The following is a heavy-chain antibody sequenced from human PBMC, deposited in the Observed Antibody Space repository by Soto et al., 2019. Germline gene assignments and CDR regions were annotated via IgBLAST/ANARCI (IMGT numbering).Heavy chain of an antibody. CDR3: ARDGDVNTGFGKDY. D-gene: IGHD3-16*01. CDR1: GFTFINYA. J-gene: IGHJ4*02. V-gene: IGHV3-23*01. CDR2: ISGNGHNT. Sequence: EVQLLESGGGLVQRGESLRLSCAASGFTFINYAMSWVRQAPGKGLEWVSAISGNGHNTYYTESLKGRFTISRDNSKNTLSLQVNSLSAEDTAMYYCARDGDVNTGFGKDYWGQGTLVTVSS.